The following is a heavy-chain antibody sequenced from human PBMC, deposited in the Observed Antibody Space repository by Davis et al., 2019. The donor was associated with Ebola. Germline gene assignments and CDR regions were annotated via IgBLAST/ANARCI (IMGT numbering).Heavy chain of an antibody. CDR1: GGSISSGGYY. CDR3: ARDSSSWTYNWFDP. V-gene: IGHV4-31*03. CDR2: IYYSGST. D-gene: IGHD6-13*01. J-gene: IGHJ5*02. Sequence: PSETLSLTCTVSGGSISSGGYYWSWIRQHPGKGLEWIGYIYYSGSTYYNPSLKSRVTISVDTSKNQFSLKLSSVTAADTAVYYCARDSSSWTYNWFDPWGQGTLVTVSS.